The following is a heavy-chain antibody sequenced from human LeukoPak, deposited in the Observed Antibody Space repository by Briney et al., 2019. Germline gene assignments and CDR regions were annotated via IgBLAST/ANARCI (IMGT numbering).Heavy chain of an antibody. CDR3: AKGYSYGQYYFDY. D-gene: IGHD5-18*01. J-gene: IGHJ4*02. Sequence: PGGSLRLSYAASGFTFSSYGMHWVRQAPGKGLEWVAFIRYDGSNKYYADSVKGRFTISRDNSKNTLYLQMNSLRAEDTAVYYCAKGYSYGQYYFDYWGQGTLVAVSS. CDR1: GFTFSSYG. CDR2: IRYDGSNK. V-gene: IGHV3-30*02.